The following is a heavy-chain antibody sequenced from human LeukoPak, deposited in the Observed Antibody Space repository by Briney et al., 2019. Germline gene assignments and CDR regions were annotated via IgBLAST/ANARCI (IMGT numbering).Heavy chain of an antibody. V-gene: IGHV3-74*01. CDR2: INSDGSST. CDR1: GFTFRSYW. Sequence: GGSLSLSCAASGFTFRSYWMHRVRQAPGKGLVWVSRINSDGSSTSYADSVKGRFTISRDNAKNTLYLQMNSLRAEDTAVYYCARDDAGYSYDPRGWFDPWGQGTLVTVSS. J-gene: IGHJ5*02. CDR3: ARDDAGYSYDPRGWFDP. D-gene: IGHD5-18*01.